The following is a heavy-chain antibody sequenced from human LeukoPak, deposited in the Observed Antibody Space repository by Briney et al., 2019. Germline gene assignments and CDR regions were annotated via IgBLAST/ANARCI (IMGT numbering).Heavy chain of an antibody. CDR2: IYYSGTT. CDR3: ARDSPARGYSYGPDY. J-gene: IGHJ4*02. V-gene: IGHV4-30-4*01. Sequence: SQTLSLTCTVSGGSISSDDYSWSWIRQAPGKGLEWIGHIYYSGTTSYNPSLKSRVTISVDTSKNHFSPKLSSVTVADAAVYYCARDSPARGYSYGPDYWGQGTLVTVSS. CDR1: GGSISSDDYS. D-gene: IGHD5-18*01.